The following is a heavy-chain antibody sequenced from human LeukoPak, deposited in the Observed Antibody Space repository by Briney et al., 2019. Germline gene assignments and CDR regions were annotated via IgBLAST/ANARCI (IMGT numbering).Heavy chain of an antibody. CDR2: IYYSGST. CDR1: GGSISSSSYY. D-gene: IGHD7-27*01. Sequence: SETLSLTCTVSGGSISSSSYYWGWIRQPSGKGLEWIGSIYYSGSTYYNPSLKSRVTISVDTSKNQFSLKLSSVTAADTAVYYCACPTLTGEVYYMDVWGKGTTVTVSS. V-gene: IGHV4-39*01. CDR3: ACPTLTGEVYYMDV. J-gene: IGHJ6*03.